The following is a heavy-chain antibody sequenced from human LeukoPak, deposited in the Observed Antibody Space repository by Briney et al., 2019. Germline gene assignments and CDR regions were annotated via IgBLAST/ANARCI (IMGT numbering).Heavy chain of an antibody. CDR1: GFTFSSYA. CDR2: ISGSGGGT. Sequence: GGSLRLSCAASGFTFSSYAMSWVRQAPGKGLEWVSAISGSGGGTYYADSVKGRFTISRDNSENTLYLQMSSLRAEDTAVYYCAKDMMKYQLAGINYWGQGTLVTVSS. V-gene: IGHV3-23*01. J-gene: IGHJ4*02. CDR3: AKDMMKYQLAGINY. D-gene: IGHD2-2*01.